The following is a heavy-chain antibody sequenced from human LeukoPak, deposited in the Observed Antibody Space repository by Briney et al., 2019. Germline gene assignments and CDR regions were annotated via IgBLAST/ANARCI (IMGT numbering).Heavy chain of an antibody. CDR3: AKDFETLSGSGALDI. Sequence: GGSLRLSCAASGFTFSSYSMNWVRQAPGKGLEWVSLLSWDGETTYYSDSVKGRFTISRDNGKTSLSLQMNSLTIEDTAVYYCAKDFETLSGSGALDIWGQGTTVTVSS. J-gene: IGHJ3*02. V-gene: IGHV3-43*01. D-gene: IGHD5-12*01. CDR2: LSWDGETT. CDR1: GFTFSSYS.